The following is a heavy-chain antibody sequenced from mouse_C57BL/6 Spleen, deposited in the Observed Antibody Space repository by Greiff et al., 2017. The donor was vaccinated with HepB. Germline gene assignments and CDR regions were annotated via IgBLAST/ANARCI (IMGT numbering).Heavy chain of an antibody. V-gene: IGHV3-6*01. CDR2: ISYDGSN. D-gene: IGHD1-1*01. CDR3: AREGIYYYGSSLYYAMDY. CDR1: GYSITSGYY. J-gene: IGHJ4*01. Sequence: EVKLMESGPGLVKPSQSLSLTCSVTGYSITSGYYWNWIRQFPGNKLEWMGYISYDGSNNYNPSLKNRISITRDTSKNQFFLKLNSVTTEDTATYYCAREGIYYYGSSLYYAMDYWGQGTSVTVSS.